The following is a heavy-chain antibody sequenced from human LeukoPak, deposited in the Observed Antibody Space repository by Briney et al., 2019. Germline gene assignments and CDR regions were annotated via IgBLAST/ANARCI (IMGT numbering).Heavy chain of an antibody. CDR2: IYYSGST. CDR3: ARQAWYYDSSGYYGPGGMDV. Sequence: PSETLSLTCTVSGGSISSYYWSWIRQPPGKGLEWIGYIYYSGSTNYNPSLKSRVTISVDTSKNQFSLKLSSVTAADTAVYYCARQAWYYDSSGYYGPGGMDVWGQGTTVTVSS. J-gene: IGHJ6*02. V-gene: IGHV4-59*08. CDR1: GGSISSYY. D-gene: IGHD3-22*01.